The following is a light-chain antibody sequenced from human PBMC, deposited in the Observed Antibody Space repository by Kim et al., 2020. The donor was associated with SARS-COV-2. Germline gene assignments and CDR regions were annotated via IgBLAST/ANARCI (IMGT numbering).Light chain of an antibody. J-gene: IGKJ1*01. CDR2: GAT. V-gene: IGKV1-39*01. CDR1: QNIRTH. CDR3: QQSYDTPWT. Sequence: DIQMSQSPSSLSAAVGDRVTLICRASQNIRTHLNWYQQNPGKAPKLLIYGATRLQSGVPPRFSGSGSGTDFTLTISSLQSEDFATYYCQQSYDTPWTFGQGTKVDIK.